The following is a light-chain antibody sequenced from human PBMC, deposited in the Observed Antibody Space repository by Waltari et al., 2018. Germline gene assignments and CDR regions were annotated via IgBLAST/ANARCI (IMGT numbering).Light chain of an antibody. Sequence: DIQLTQSPSFLSASVGDRVTITCRASQDISSFLAWYQQKPGGAPKLLIYAASALQSGIPSRFTGSVSGTEFTLTISSLQPEDFATYYCQQFTTYPITFGPGTNV. J-gene: IGKJ3*01. CDR1: QDISSF. V-gene: IGKV1-9*01. CDR2: AAS. CDR3: QQFTTYPIT.